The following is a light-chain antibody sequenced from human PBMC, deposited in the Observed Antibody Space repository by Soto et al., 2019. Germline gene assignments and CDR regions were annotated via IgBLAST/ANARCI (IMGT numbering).Light chain of an antibody. J-gene: IGKJ3*01. CDR2: GAS. CDR1: QSVSSTY. Sequence: EIVLTQSPGTPSLFPGERATLSCRASQSVSSTYFAWYRQKPGQPPSLLIYGASNRATGVPDRFSGSGSGPDFTLTISRLEPEDFAVYYCQQYIRSPPGFTFGPGTKVEIK. CDR3: QQYIRSPPGFT. V-gene: IGKV3-20*01.